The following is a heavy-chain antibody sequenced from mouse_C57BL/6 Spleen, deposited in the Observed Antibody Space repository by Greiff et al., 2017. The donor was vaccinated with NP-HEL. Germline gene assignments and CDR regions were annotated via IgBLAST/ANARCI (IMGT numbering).Heavy chain of an antibody. D-gene: IGHD1-1*01. CDR1: GFTFSSYG. V-gene: IGHV5-6*01. CDR3: ARDYGSSYVRFAY. Sequence: EVKLVESGGDLVKPGGSLKLSCAASGFTFSSYGMSWVRQTPDKRLEWVATISSGGSYTYYPDSVKGRFTISRDNAKNTLYLQMSSLKSEDTAMYYWARDYGSSYVRFAYWGQGTLVTVSA. CDR2: ISSGGSYT. J-gene: IGHJ3*01.